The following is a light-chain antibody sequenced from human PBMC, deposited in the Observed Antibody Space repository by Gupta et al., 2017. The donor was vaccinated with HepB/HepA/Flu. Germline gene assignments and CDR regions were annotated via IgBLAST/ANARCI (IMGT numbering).Light chain of an antibody. J-gene: IGKJ4*01. Sequence: EIVMTQSPATLSVYPWERATLSCRASQSVSSNLAWYQQKPGQTPRLLIYGASTRATGIPARFSGSGSGTEFTLTISSLRSEDFAVYYCQQYNNWPPLTFGGGTKVEIK. CDR2: GAS. CDR1: QSVSSN. CDR3: QQYNNWPPLT. V-gene: IGKV3-15*01.